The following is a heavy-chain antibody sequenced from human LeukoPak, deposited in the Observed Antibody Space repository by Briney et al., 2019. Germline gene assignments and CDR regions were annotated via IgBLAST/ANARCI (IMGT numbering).Heavy chain of an antibody. CDR2: IYHSGST. CDR3: ARERDYYYGMDV. V-gene: IGHV4-30-2*01. CDR1: GGPISSGGYS. Sequence: PSQTLSLTCAVSGGPISSGGYSWSWIRQPPGKGLEWIGYIYHSGSTYYNPSLKSRVTISVDRSKNQFSLKLSSVTAADTAVYYCARERDYYYGMDVWGQGTTVTVSS. J-gene: IGHJ6*02.